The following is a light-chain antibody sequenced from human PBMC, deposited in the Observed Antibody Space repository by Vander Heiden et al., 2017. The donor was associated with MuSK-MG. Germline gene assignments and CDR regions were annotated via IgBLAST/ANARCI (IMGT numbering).Light chain of an antibody. J-gene: IGKJ1*01. CDR3: QHKDSIPWT. CDR2: GAS. CDR1: QSINSH. V-gene: IGKV1-39*01. Sequence: DIQMTQSPSSLSASVGDGVTIPCRASQSINSHLNWYQQKPGKAPKLLIYGASRLQSGVPSRFSGSGSETDFTLTISRLQSEDSATYYCQHKDSIPWTFGQGTKVEIK.